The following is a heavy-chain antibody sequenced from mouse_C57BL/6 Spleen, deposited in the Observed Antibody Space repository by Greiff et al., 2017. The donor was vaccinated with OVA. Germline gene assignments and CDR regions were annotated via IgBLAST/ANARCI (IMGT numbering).Heavy chain of an antibody. J-gene: IGHJ2*01. D-gene: IGHD1-1*01. Sequence: QVQLKQSGAELVRPGTSVKVSCKASGYAFTNYLIEWVKQRPGQGLEWIGVINPGSGGTNYNEKFKGKATLTADKSSSTAYMQLSSLTSEDSAVYFCAREGYYGGVSPHFDYWGQGTTLTVSS. CDR1: GYAFTNYL. V-gene: IGHV1-54*01. CDR3: AREGYYGGVSPHFDY. CDR2: INPGSGGT.